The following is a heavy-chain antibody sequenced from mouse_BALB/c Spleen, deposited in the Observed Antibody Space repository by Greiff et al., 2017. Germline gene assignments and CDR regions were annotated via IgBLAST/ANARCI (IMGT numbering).Heavy chain of an antibody. CDR2: ISYDGSN. Sequence: ESGPGLVKPSQSLSLTCSVTGYSITSGYYWNWIRQFPGNKLEWMGYISYDGSNNYNPSLKNRISITRDTSKNQFFLKLNSVTTEDTATYYCARDPITTALFDYWGQGTTLTVSS. CDR3: ARDPITTALFDY. D-gene: IGHD1-2*01. J-gene: IGHJ2*01. CDR1: GYSITSGYY. V-gene: IGHV3-6*02.